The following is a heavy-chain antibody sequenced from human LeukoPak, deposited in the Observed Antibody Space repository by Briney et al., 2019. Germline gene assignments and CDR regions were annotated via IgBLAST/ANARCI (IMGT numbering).Heavy chain of an antibody. CDR2: IYTGGKT. CDR1: GFSVSHKF. J-gene: IGHJ3*01. Sequence: PGGSLRLSCAASGFSVSHKFMDWVRQAPGKGLGWVSVIYTGGKTDYADSVKGRFTISRDNSKNTLFLQMNSLRGADTAVYYCVTEEVTAGAFDFWGQGTMVTVSS. V-gene: IGHV3-66*01. D-gene: IGHD2-21*02. CDR3: VTEEVTAGAFDF.